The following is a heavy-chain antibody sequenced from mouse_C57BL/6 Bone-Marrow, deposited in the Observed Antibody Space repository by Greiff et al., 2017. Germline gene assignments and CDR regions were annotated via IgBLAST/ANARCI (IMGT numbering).Heavy chain of an antibody. CDR2: IYPRSGNT. Sequence: VQLQPSGAELARPGASVKLSCKASGYTFTSYGISWVTPRTGPGLAWIGEIYPRSGNTYYNEKFKGKATLTADKSSSTAYMELRSLTSDDSAVYFCAIISNEDYVDYGGQGTTLTVAS. CDR3: AIISNEDYVDY. CDR1: GYTFTSYG. D-gene: IGHD1-1*01. V-gene: IGHV1-81*01. J-gene: IGHJ2*01.